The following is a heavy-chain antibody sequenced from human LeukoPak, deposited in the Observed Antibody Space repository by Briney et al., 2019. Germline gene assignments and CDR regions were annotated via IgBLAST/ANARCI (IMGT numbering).Heavy chain of an antibody. J-gene: IGHJ2*01. CDR2: IIPIFGTT. CDR3: ARGLVDTAMVTILVYFDL. CDR1: GYTFTSYY. D-gene: IGHD5-18*01. V-gene: IGHV1-69*06. Sequence: SVKVSCKASGYTFTSYYMHWVRQAPGQGLEWMGGIIPIFGTTNYAQKFQGRVTITADKSTSTAYMELSSLRSEDTAVYYCARGLVDTAMVTILVYFDLWGRGTLVTVSS.